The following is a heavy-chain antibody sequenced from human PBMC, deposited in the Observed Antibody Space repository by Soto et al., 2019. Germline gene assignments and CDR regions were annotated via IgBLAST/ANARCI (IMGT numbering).Heavy chain of an antibody. Sequence: ASVKVSCKASGYTFTNFYIHWVRQAPGQGLEWMGLVNPYGGGAAYAPKFQDRVTLTFDTSTSTVYMELSSLTSGDTAVYYCARVASTGGALDIWGQGTVVTV. J-gene: IGHJ3*02. CDR2: VNPYGGGA. D-gene: IGHD2-15*01. V-gene: IGHV1-46*01. CDR1: GYTFTNFY. CDR3: ARVASTGGALDI.